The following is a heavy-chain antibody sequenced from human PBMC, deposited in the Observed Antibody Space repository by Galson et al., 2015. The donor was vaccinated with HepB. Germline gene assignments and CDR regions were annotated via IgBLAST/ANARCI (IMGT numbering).Heavy chain of an antibody. Sequence: SCKASGYTFTSYDINWVRQATGQGLEWMGWLNPNSGNTGYAQKFQGRVPMTRNTSISTAYMELSSLRSEDTAVYYCARPLRFGENDAFDIWGQGTMVTVSS. V-gene: IGHV1-8*01. CDR1: GYTFTSYD. CDR2: LNPNSGNT. J-gene: IGHJ3*02. CDR3: ARPLRFGENDAFDI. D-gene: IGHD3-10*01.